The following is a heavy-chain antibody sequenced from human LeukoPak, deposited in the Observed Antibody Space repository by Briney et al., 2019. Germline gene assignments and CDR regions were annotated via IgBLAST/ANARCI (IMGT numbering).Heavy chain of an antibody. Sequence: SETLSLTCAVYGGSFSVYYWSWIRQPPGKGLEWIGEINHSGSTNYNPSLKSRVTISVDTSKNQFSLKLSSVTAADTAVYYCARYVPEDYYFDYWGQGTLVTVSS. V-gene: IGHV4-34*01. CDR3: ARYVPEDYYFDY. CDR1: GGSFSVYY. J-gene: IGHJ4*02. D-gene: IGHD1-14*01. CDR2: INHSGST.